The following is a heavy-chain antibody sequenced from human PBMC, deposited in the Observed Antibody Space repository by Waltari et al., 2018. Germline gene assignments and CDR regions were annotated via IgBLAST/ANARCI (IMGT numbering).Heavy chain of an antibody. Sequence: QVPLVQSGSELKSPGASVRLSCKASGYTFNTYNIHWLRQVPGQGLEWMGWIYTNTGNPTYAQGFTGRFVFALDTSVSTAYLEISSLRPDDTAVYYCARDAYYYGSIHALDFWGQGTMVSVSS. CDR1: GYTFNTYN. CDR3: ARDAYYYGSIHALDF. CDR2: IYTNTGNP. J-gene: IGHJ3*01. D-gene: IGHD3-10*01. V-gene: IGHV7-4-1*02.